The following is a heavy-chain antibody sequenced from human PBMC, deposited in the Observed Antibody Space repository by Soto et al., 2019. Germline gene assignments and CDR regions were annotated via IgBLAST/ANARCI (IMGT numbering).Heavy chain of an antibody. D-gene: IGHD5-12*01. J-gene: IGHJ6*02. V-gene: IGHV3-48*02. CDR3: ARDLYGGWSTIKDYYYYAMDV. Sequence: GGSLRLSCAASGFSFSTYDMNWVRQAPGKGLEWVSYISGGSSRIFYADSVKGRFTISRDNAKNSLYLQMNSLRDEDTGVYYCARDLYGGWSTIKDYYYYAMDVWGQGTTVTVSS. CDR2: ISGGSSRI. CDR1: GFSFSTYD.